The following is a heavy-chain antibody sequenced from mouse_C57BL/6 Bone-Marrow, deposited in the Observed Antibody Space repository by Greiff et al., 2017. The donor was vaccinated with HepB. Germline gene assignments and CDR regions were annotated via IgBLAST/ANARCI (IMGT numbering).Heavy chain of an antibody. V-gene: IGHV14-4*01. CDR1: GFNIKDDY. J-gene: IGHJ3*01. CDR2: IDPENGDT. Sequence: EVKLQESGAELVRPGASVKLSCTASGFNIKDDYMHWVKQRPEQGLEWIGWIDPENGDTEYASKFQGKATITADTSSNTAYLQLSSLTSEDTAVYYCTTSPSAWFAYWGQGTLVTVSA. CDR3: TTSPSAWFAY.